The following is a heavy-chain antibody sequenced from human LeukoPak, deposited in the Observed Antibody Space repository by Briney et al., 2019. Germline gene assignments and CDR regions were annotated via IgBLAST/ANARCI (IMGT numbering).Heavy chain of an antibody. CDR1: GFTFRNYG. V-gene: IGHV3-23*01. Sequence: GGSLRLSCTASGFTFRNYGMSWVRQAPGKGLEWVSVINDGGTSAYYADSVKGRFTISRDNSKNTLYLQMNSLRVEDTAVYYCAPDLRGAAWSLDYWGQGALVTVSS. CDR3: APDLRGAAWSLDY. J-gene: IGHJ4*02. D-gene: IGHD2-15*01. CDR2: INDGGTSA.